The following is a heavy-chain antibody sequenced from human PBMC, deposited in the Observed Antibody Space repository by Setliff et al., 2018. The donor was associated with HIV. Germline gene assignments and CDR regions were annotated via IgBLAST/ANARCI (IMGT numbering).Heavy chain of an antibody. D-gene: IGHD6-13*01. V-gene: IGHV3-33*01. CDR1: GFTFSSYG. CDR2: IWYDGSNI. Sequence: LRLSCVVSGFTFSSYGMHWVRQPPGKGVEWVAVIWYDGSNIYYADSVKGRFTISRDNSKNTLYLQMNSLRVEDTAVYYCVRASYSSSWYNIRPFDFWAQGTLVTVSS. J-gene: IGHJ4*02. CDR3: VRASYSSSWYNIRPFDF.